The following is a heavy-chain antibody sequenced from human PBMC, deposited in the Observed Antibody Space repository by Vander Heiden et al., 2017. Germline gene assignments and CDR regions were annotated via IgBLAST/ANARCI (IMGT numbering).Heavy chain of an antibody. D-gene: IGHD3-9*01. Sequence: VQSGAEVKKPGASVKVSWKASGYTFTGYYMQWVRQAPGQGLEWMGWIHLNSGGTNYAQKFQGRVTMTRDTSISTAYMDLSRLRSDDTAVYYCARTNDILTGPFDYWGQGTLVTVSS. CDR3: ARTNDILTGPFDY. CDR1: GYTFTGYY. V-gene: IGHV1-2*02. J-gene: IGHJ4*02. CDR2: IHLNSGGT.